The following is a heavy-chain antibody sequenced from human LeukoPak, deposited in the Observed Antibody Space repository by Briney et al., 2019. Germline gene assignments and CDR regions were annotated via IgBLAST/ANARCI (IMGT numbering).Heavy chain of an antibody. CDR3: ARADSSGYTYYFDS. J-gene: IGHJ4*02. CDR1: GYTFSDYY. CDR2: IMLNSGGT. V-gene: IGHV1-2*02. D-gene: IGHD3-22*01. Sequence: GASVKVSCKTSGYTFSDYYMHWVRQAPGQGLEWMGWIMLNSGGTNYAQKFQGRATMTRDSSINTAYMELSRLRSDDSAVYYCARADSSGYTYYFDSWGQGTLVSVSS.